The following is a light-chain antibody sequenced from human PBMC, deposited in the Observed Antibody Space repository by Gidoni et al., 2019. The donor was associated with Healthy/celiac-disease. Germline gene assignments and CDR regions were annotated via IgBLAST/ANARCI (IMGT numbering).Light chain of an antibody. J-gene: IGKJ4*01. V-gene: IGKV4-1*01. CDR2: WAS. Sequence: DIVMNKSPDSLAVSLGERATINCKSSQSVLYSSNNKNYLAWYQQKPGQPPKLLISWASTRESGVPFRFSGSGSGTDFTLTISSLQAEDVAVYYCQQYYSTPPLTFGGGTKVEIK. CDR3: QQYYSTPPLT. CDR1: QSVLYSSNNKNY.